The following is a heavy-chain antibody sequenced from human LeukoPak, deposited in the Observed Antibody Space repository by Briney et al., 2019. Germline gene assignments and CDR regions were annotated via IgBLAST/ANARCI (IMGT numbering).Heavy chain of an antibody. V-gene: IGHV3-23*01. J-gene: IGHJ4*02. CDR3: ARGVGYPRVYFDY. CDR1: GFTFSSYA. Sequence: GGSLRLSCAASGFTFSSYAMSWVRQAPGKGLEWVSAISGSGGSTYYADSVKGRFTISRDNAKNSLYLQMNSLRAEDTAVYYCARGVGYPRVYFDYWGQGTLVTVSS. D-gene: IGHD5-12*01. CDR2: ISGSGGST.